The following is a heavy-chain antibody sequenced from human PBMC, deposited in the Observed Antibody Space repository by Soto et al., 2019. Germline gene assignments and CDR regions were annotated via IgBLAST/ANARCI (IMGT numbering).Heavy chain of an antibody. Sequence: SVKVSCKASGGSFRTVPFSWVRQAPGQGLEWMGGITPVFGTANYAQKFQGRVTITADESTTTAYMELNSLRYEDTAIYFCASGKFGTHFFDYWGQGTQVTVSS. J-gene: IGHJ4*02. CDR1: GGSFRTVP. CDR2: ITPVFGTA. V-gene: IGHV1-69*13. D-gene: IGHD3-10*01. CDR3: ASGKFGTHFFDY.